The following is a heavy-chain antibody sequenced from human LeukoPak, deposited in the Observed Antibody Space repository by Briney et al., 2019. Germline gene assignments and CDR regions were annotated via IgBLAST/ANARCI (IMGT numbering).Heavy chain of an antibody. V-gene: IGHV4-34*01. CDR1: GGSFSGYY. Sequence: SETLSLTCAVYGGSFSGYYWSWIRQPPGKGVEWIGEINHSGSTNYNPSLKSRVTISVDTSKNQFSLKLSSVTAADTAVYYCARHGYCSGGSCYYPFGYWGQGTLVTVSS. CDR3: ARHGYCSGGSCYYPFGY. D-gene: IGHD2-15*01. J-gene: IGHJ4*02. CDR2: INHSGST.